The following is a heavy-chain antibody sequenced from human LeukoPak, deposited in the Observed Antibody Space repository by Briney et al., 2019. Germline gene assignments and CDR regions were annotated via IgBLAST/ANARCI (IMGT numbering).Heavy chain of an antibody. J-gene: IGHJ3*02. V-gene: IGHV4-30-4*01. CDR1: GGSISSGDYY. CDR2: IYYSGST. CDR3: VRRRTLGGSDYRDALDI. Sequence: SETLSLTCTVSGGSISSGDYYWSWIRQPPGKGLEWIGYIYYSGSTYYNPSLKSRATISVDTPKNQFSLKMSSVTAADTAVYYCVRRRTLGGSDYRDALDIWGQGTMVTVSS. D-gene: IGHD2-21*01.